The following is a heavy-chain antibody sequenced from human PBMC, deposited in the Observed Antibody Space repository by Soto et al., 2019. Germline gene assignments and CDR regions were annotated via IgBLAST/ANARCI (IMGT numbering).Heavy chain of an antibody. Sequence: QVQLQESGPGLVKPSETLSLTCTVSGGSISSYYWSWIRQPPGKGLEWIGYIYYSGSTNYNPSLKSRVTISVDTAKNQCSLKLSSVTAADTAVYYCARQGIAARGGAFDIWGQWTMVTVSS. J-gene: IGHJ3*02. V-gene: IGHV4-59*08. CDR3: ARQGIAARGGAFDI. D-gene: IGHD6-25*01. CDR1: GGSISSYY. CDR2: IYYSGST.